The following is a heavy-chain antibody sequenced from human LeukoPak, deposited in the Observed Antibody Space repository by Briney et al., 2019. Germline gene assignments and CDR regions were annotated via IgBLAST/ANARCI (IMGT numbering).Heavy chain of an antibody. CDR3: ARGQSFDWLTHEY. D-gene: IGHD3-9*01. CDR2: ISSSSSYI. CDR1: GFTFSSYS. J-gene: IGHJ4*02. Sequence: GGSLRLSCAASGFTFSSYSMNWVRQAPGKGLEWVSSISSSSSYIYYADSVKGRFTISRDNAKNSLYLQMNSLRAEDTAVYYCARGQSFDWLTHEYWGQGTLVTVSS. V-gene: IGHV3-21*01.